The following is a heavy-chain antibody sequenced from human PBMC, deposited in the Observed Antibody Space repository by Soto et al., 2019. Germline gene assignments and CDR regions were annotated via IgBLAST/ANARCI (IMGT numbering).Heavy chain of an antibody. V-gene: IGHV3-23*01. CDR2: ISGSGGST. Sequence: GGSLRLSCAASGFTFSSYAMSWVRQAPGKGLEWVSAISGSGGSTYYADSVKGRFTISRDNSKNTLYLQMNSLRAEDTAVYYCARDIGLGDCTNGVCYYNWFDPWGQGTLVTVSS. J-gene: IGHJ5*02. CDR3: ARDIGLGDCTNGVCYYNWFDP. CDR1: GFTFSSYA. D-gene: IGHD2-8*01.